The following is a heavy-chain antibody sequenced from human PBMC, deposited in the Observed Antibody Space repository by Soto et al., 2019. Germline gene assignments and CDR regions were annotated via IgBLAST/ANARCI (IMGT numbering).Heavy chain of an antibody. D-gene: IGHD3-10*01. CDR1: GGTFNTYA. CDR3: AREVQVHTPAFVY. CDR2: ISPMFGAA. Sequence: VQLVQSGAEMKKPGSSVKVSCQSSGGTFNTYAMNWVRQAPGQGPEWMGDISPMFGAANYAPKFQGRVTITADESTGTSYMQLSRLTSEDTALYFCAREVQVHTPAFVYWGQGTLVTVSS. V-gene: IGHV1-69*19. J-gene: IGHJ4*02.